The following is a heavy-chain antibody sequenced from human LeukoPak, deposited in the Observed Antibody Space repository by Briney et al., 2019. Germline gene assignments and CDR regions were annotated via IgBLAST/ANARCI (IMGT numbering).Heavy chain of an antibody. CDR3: GTDPPGKY. CDR1: GFTFSDYY. Sequence: PGGSLRLSCAASGFTFSDYYMSWIRQAPGKGLEWVGRIKRIIDGGTTDYAAPVKDRFVISRDDSKNTMYLQMNSLKTEDTGAYYCGTDPPGKYWGQGTLVTVSS. J-gene: IGHJ4*02. V-gene: IGHV3-15*01. CDR2: IKRIIDGGTT. D-gene: IGHD3-10*01.